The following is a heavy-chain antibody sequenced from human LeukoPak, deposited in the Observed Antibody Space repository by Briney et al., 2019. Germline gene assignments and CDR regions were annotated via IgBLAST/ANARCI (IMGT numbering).Heavy chain of an antibody. Sequence: SETLSLTCSVSGVSISSSSYYWGWLRPPPGRGLEWIVNIYYSGTTYSSPALKSRVTTSVNRYKTQFFPMLTSVTAADTAVYYCARYRYCGSSSFPGKERYFDLWGRGTLVTVSS. CDR3: ARYRYCGSSSFPGKERYFDL. V-gene: IGHV4-39*01. CDR1: GVSISSSSYY. J-gene: IGHJ2*01. D-gene: IGHD2-2*01. CDR2: IYYSGTT.